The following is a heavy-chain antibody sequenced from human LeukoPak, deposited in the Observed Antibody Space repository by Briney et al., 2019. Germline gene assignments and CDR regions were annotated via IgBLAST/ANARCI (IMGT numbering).Heavy chain of an antibody. CDR3: ATEGLVRGVIFEN. J-gene: IGHJ4*02. D-gene: IGHD3-10*01. V-gene: IGHV3-30*02. Sequence: GGSLRLSCVASGFTFSSNGMHWVRQAPGKGLEWVTFIQYDGSKKYYADSVKGRFTISRDNSKNTLYLEMNSLRAEDTAVYYCATEGLVRGVIFENWGQGTLVTVSS. CDR2: IQYDGSKK. CDR1: GFTFSSNG.